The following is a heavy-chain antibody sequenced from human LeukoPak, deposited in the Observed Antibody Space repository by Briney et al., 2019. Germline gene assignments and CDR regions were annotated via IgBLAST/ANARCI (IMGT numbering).Heavy chain of an antibody. CDR1: GFTFSSYG. D-gene: IGHD6-13*01. J-gene: IGHJ4*02. V-gene: IGHV3-30*03. Sequence: PGRSLRLSCAASGFTFSSYGMHWVRQAPGKGLEWVAVISYDGSNKYYADSVKGRFTISRDNSKNTLYLQMNSLRAEDTAVYYCAHGGGSYSSSWFDYWGQGTLVTVSS. CDR2: ISYDGSNK. CDR3: AHGGGSYSSSWFDY.